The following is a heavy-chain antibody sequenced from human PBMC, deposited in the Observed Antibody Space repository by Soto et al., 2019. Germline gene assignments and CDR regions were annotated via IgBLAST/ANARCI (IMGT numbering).Heavy chain of an antibody. CDR3: AAGRGYSYGYLY. CDR2: IVVGSGNT. D-gene: IGHD5-18*01. V-gene: IGHV1-58*01. CDR1: GFGFSSCA. J-gene: IGHJ4*02. Sequence: AVRVCLTASGFGFSSCALEWVRQARGQRLEWIGWIVVGSGNTNYAQKFQERVTITRDMSTSTAYMELSSLRSEDTAVYYCAAGRGYSYGYLYWGQGTMVTVTS.